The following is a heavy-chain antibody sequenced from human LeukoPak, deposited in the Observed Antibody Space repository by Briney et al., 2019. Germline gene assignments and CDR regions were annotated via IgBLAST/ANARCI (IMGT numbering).Heavy chain of an antibody. Sequence: PGGSLRLSCAVSGITLSNYGMSWVRQAPGKGLEWVAGISDSGSNTKYAGSVKGRFTISRDNPKNTLYLHMNSLRAEDTAVYFCAKRGVVIRVILVGFHKEAYYFDSWGQGALVTVSS. CDR3: AKRGVVIRVILVGFHKEAYYFDS. CDR2: ISDSGSNT. D-gene: IGHD3-22*01. CDR1: GITLSNYG. J-gene: IGHJ4*02. V-gene: IGHV3-23*01.